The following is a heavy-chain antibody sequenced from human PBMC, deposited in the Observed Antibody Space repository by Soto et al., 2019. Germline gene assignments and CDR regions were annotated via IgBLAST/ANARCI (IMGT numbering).Heavy chain of an antibody. CDR2: LRGRGGST. CDR1: GVTVTNSA. J-gene: IGHJ4*02. CDR3: AKTVAYDFDY. V-gene: IGHV3-23*01. Sequence: EVQLLESGGGLVQPGGSLRLSCAASGVTVTNSAMSWVRQAPGKGMEWVPNLRGRGGSTYYADSVKGRCTLSRDNSKNTLYLQMNSLRAEDMGVYYCAKTVAYDFDYWGQGTLVTVSS. D-gene: IGHD2-21*01.